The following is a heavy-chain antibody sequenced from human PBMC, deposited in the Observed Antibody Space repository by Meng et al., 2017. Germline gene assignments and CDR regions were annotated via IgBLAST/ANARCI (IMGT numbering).Heavy chain of an antibody. CDR2: INPNSGGT. V-gene: IGHV1-2*02. CDR3: ASTIIRFYYYYGMDV. J-gene: IGHJ6*02. Sequence: ASVKVSCKASGYTFTGYYMHWVRQAPGQGLEWMGWINPNSGGTNYAQKFQGRVTMTRDTSISTAYMELSRLRSDDTAVYYCASTIIRFYYYYGMDVWGQGTTVTVSS. D-gene: IGHD3-3*01. CDR1: GYTFTGYY.